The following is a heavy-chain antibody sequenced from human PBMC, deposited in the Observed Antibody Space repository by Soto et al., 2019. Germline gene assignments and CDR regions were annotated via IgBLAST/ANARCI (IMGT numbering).Heavy chain of an antibody. J-gene: IGHJ4*02. Sequence: ASVKVSCKASGYTFTSYAMHWVRQAPGQRLEWMGWINAGNGNTKYSQKFQGRVTITRDTSASTAYMELSSLRSEDTAVYYCAREYYYDSSGHVRSPDFQDWGQGTLCNVSS. CDR2: INAGNGNT. V-gene: IGHV1-3*01. CDR3: AREYYYDSSGHVRSPDFQD. CDR1: GYTFTSYA. D-gene: IGHD3-22*01.